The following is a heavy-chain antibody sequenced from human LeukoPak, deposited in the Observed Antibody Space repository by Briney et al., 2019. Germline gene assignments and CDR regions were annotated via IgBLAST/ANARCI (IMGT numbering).Heavy chain of an antibody. J-gene: IGHJ4*02. V-gene: IGHV1-69*05. CDR2: IIPIFGTA. CDR1: GGTFSSYA. D-gene: IGHD4-17*01. CDR3: AREDYGDYHRPKPGFDY. Sequence: ASVKVSRKASGGTFSSYAISWMRQAPGQGLEWMGGIIPIFGTANYAQKFQGRVTITTDESTSTAYMELSSLRSEDTAVYYCAREDYGDYHRPKPGFDYWGQGTLVTVSS.